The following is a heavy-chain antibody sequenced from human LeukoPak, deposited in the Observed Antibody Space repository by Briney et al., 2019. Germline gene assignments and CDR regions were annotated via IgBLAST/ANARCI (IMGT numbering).Heavy chain of an antibody. Sequence: AXVKVSCKASGGTFSRYYAISWVRQAPGKGVEWVGGIIPSFSTANYAQRFQGRVTITTDESTGTAYLGLSGLRSEDTAVYWCSIDAYWGQGTLVTASS. J-gene: IGHJ4*02. CDR1: GGTFSRYYA. V-gene: IGHV1-69*05. CDR2: IIPSFSTA. CDR3: SIDAY.